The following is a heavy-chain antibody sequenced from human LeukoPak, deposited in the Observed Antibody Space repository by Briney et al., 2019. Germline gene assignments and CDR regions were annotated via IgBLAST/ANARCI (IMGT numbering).Heavy chain of an antibody. J-gene: IGHJ6*02. D-gene: IGHD1-26*01. CDR3: VKDRGGSPFYGMDV. CDR1: GFTFSSYA. Sequence: PGGSLRLSCAASGFTFSSYAMSWVRQAPGKGLECVSTISGSGGAGTYYADYGKGRFTISTDNSKNTLYLPMNILRGQDTAVYYCVKDRGGSPFYGMDVWGQGTTVTVSS. CDR2: ISGSGGAGT. V-gene: IGHV3-23*01.